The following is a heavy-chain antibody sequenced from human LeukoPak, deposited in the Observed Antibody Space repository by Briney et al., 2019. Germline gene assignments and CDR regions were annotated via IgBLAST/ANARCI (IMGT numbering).Heavy chain of an antibody. CDR1: GYTFTRYY. J-gene: IGHJ4*02. CDR2: INPNSGAT. D-gene: IGHD1-26*01. CDR3: ARGGSLAFSGSKRFDY. Sequence: GASVKVSCKASGYTFTRYYIHWVRQAPGQGLEWMGWINPNSGATNYAQKFQGRVTLTRDTSITTAYMDLSRLTSDDTAVYYCARGGSLAFSGSKRFDYWGQGTLVTVSS. V-gene: IGHV1-2*02.